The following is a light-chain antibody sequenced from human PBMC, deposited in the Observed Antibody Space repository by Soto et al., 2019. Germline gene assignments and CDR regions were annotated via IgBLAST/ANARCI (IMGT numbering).Light chain of an antibody. CDR2: SAS. CDR3: QQGYTTPYT. CDR1: QSISSY. J-gene: IGKJ2*01. V-gene: IGKV1-39*01. Sequence: DIQMTQSPSSLSASVGDRVTITCRASQSISSYLNWYQQKPGKAPKLLIYSASSLQSGVPSRFSGSGSGTDFILTISGLQHEDFATYYCQQGYTTPYTFGHGTQLDI.